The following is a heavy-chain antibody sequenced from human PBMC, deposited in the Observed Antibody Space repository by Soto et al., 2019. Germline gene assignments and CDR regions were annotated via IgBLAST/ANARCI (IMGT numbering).Heavy chain of an antibody. CDR3: ARGLRYCSGGSCYSGYYDSSGYYYFDY. Sequence: SETLSLTCAVYGGSFSGYYWSWIRQPPGKGLEWIGEINHSGSTNYNPSLESRVTISVDTSKNQFSLKLSSVTAADTAVYYCARGLRYCSGGSCYSGYYDSSGYYYFDYWGQGTLVTVSS. D-gene: IGHD2-15*01. CDR1: GGSFSGYY. V-gene: IGHV4-34*01. CDR2: INHSGST. J-gene: IGHJ4*02.